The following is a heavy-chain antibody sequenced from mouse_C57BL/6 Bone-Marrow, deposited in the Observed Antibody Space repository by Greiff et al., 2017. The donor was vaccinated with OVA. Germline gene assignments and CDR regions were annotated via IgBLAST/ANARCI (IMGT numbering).Heavy chain of an antibody. Sequence: EVKLQESGGDLVKPGGSLKLSCAASGFTFSSYGLSWVRQTPDKRLEWVATISSGGSYTYYPDSVKGRYTISRDNAKNTLYLQMSSLMSEDTAMYYCARPRNWYFDIWGTGTTVTVSS. V-gene: IGHV5-6*01. CDR3: ARPRNWYFDI. CDR2: ISSGGSYT. J-gene: IGHJ1*03. CDR1: GFTFSSYG.